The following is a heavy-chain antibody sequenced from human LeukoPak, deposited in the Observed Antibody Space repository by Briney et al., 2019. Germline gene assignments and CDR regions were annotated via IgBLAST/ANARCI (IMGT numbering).Heavy chain of an antibody. CDR3: TTERSGYSYVWTLDY. CDR1: GFIFEDYA. V-gene: IGHV3-43*02. CDR2: ISGDGGST. Sequence: GGSLSLSRAASGFIFEDYATDCVRQAPGKGLEWVSLISGDGGSTYYADSVKGRFTISRDNSKNSLYLQMNSLRTEDTALYSCTTERSGYSYVWTLDYWGRGTLVTVSS. J-gene: IGHJ4*02. D-gene: IGHD5-18*01.